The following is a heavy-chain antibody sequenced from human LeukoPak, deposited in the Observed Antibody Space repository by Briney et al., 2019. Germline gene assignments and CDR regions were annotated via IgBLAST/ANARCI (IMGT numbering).Heavy chain of an antibody. CDR2: ISSSGSTI. V-gene: IGHV3-48*03. CDR3: AELGITMIGGV. D-gene: IGHD3-10*02. Sequence: GGSLRLSCAASGFTFSSYEMNWVRQAPGKGLEWVSYISSSGSTIYYADSVKGRFTICRDNAKNSLYVQMNSVRAEDTAVYYCAELGITMIGGVWGKGTTATISS. CDR1: GFTFSSYE. J-gene: IGHJ6*03.